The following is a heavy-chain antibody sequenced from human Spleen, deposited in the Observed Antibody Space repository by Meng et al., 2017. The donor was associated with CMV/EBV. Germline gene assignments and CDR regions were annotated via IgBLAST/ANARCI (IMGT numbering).Heavy chain of an antibody. D-gene: IGHD1-7*01. CDR2: IIPIFGTA. CDR1: GGTFSSYA. V-gene: IGHV1-69*05. CDR3: ARATPELLGAYYY. J-gene: IGHJ4*02. Sequence: SVKVSCKASGGTFSSYAISWVRQAPGQGLEWMGGIIPIFGTANYAQKFQGRVTITTDESTSTAYMVLSSLRSEDTAVYYCARATPELLGAYYYWGQGTLVTVSS.